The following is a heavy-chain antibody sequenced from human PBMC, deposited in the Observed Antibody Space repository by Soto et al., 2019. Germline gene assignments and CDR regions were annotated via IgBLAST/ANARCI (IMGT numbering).Heavy chain of an antibody. CDR3: AKVGFGELSYYYYGMDV. V-gene: IGHV3-23*01. D-gene: IGHD3-10*01. Sequence: EVQLLESGGGLVQPGGSLRLSCAASGFTFSSYAMSWVRQAPGKGLEWVSAISGSGGSTYYADSVKGRFTISRDNSKNPLYLQMNSLRAEDTAVYYCAKVGFGELSYYYYGMDVWGQGTTVTVSS. CDR1: GFTFSSYA. J-gene: IGHJ6*02. CDR2: ISGSGGST.